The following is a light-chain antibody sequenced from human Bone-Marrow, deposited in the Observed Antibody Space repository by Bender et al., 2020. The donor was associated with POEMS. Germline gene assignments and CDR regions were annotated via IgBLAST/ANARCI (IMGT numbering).Light chain of an antibody. CDR3: CSYGGSSISVL. V-gene: IGLV2-23*02. J-gene: IGLJ3*02. CDR2: DVT. CDR1: SSDVGRYNL. Sequence: QSALTQPASVSGSPGQSITISCTGTSSDVGRYNLVSWYQQHPGKAPKLIIYDVTKRSSGVSLRFSGSKSGNTASLTISGLQAEDEANYYCCSYGGSSISVLFGGGTILTVL.